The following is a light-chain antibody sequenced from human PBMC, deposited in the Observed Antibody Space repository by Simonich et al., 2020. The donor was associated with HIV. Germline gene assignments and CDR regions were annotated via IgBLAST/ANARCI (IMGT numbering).Light chain of an antibody. CDR2: WAS. CDR3: QQYYSTPLT. V-gene: IGKV4-1*01. Sequence: DIVMTQSPDSLAVSLGERATINCTSSKTILYSSNNKNYLAWYQQKPRQPPKLLIYWASTRESGVPDRFSGSGSGTDFTLTISSLQAEDVAVYYCQQYYSTPLTFGGGTKVEIK. CDR1: KTILYSSNNKNY. J-gene: IGKJ4*01.